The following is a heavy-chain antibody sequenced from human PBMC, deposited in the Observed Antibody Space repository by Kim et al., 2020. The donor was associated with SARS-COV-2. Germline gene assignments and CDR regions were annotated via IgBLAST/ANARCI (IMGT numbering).Heavy chain of an antibody. V-gene: IGHV3-30*18. J-gene: IGHJ4*02. D-gene: IGHD2-2*01. CDR3: AKDGGCSSTSCYGGVGYYFDY. CDR2: ISYDGSNK. CDR1: GFTFSSYG. Sequence: GGSLRLSCAASGFTFSSYGMHWVRQAPGKGLEWVAVISYDGSNKYYADSVKGRFTISRDNSKNTLYLQMNSLRAEDTAVYYCAKDGGCSSTSCYGGVGYYFDYWGQGTLVTVSS.